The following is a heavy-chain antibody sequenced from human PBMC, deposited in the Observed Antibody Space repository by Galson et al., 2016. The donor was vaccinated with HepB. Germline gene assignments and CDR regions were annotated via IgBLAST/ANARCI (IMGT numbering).Heavy chain of an antibody. CDR2: INPNMGAT. J-gene: IGHJ3*02. D-gene: IGHD3-9*01. V-gene: IGHV1-2*02. CDR3: ARSNYFDHGAINWDDPFDI. CDR1: GYTSTAYY. Sequence: SVKVSCKASGYTSTAYYIYWMRLAPGQGLEWMGWINPNMGATNYAEKFHVRVTMTSDTSISTSYMELSRLRSDDTAVYYCARSNYFDHGAINWDDPFDIGGQGTMGTVSS.